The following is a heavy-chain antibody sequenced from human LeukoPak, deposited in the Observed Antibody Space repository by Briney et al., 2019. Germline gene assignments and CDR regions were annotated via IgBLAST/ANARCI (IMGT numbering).Heavy chain of an antibody. J-gene: IGHJ4*02. D-gene: IGHD5-18*01. V-gene: IGHV3-30*02. CDR2: IRYDGSKK. CDR3: AKDLRGYSYGYFTDY. CDR1: GFTFSSYG. Sequence: PGGSLRLSCAASGFTFSSYGMHWVRQAPGKGLEWVAFIRYDGSKKYYADSVKGRFTISRDNSKNTLHLQMNSLRAEDTAVYYCAKDLRGYSYGYFTDYWGQGTLVTVSS.